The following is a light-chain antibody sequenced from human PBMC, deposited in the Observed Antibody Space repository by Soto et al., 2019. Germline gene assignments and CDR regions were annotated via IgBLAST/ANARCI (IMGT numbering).Light chain of an antibody. J-gene: IGKJ2*01. CDR2: KAS. CDR3: QQYHSYYT. CDR1: QSISSW. Sequence: DIQMTQSPSTLSASVGDRVTITCRASQSISSWLAWYQQKPGRAPKLLIYKASTLESGVPSRFSGSGSGTEFTLTISSLQPDDFAAYYCQQYHSYYTFGQGTKLDIK. V-gene: IGKV1-5*03.